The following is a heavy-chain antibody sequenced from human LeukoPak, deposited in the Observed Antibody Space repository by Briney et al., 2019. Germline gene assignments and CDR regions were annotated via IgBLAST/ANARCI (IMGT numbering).Heavy chain of an antibody. D-gene: IGHD3-22*01. CDR1: GFTLSTYA. J-gene: IGHJ3*02. CDR2: ISYDGSNK. Sequence: GGSLRLSCAASGFTLSTYAMTWVRQAPGKGLEWVAIISYDGSNKYYADSVQGRFTISRDNSKNTLYLQMNSLRAEDTAVYYCAKHYDTHAFDIWGQGTLVTVSS. V-gene: IGHV3-30*18. CDR3: AKHYDTHAFDI.